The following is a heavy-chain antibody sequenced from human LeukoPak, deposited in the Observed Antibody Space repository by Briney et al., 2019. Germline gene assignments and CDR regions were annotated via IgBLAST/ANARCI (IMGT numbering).Heavy chain of an antibody. CDR2: ISWNSGSI. D-gene: IGHD3-10*01. J-gene: IGHJ4*02. CDR1: GFTFDDYA. CDR3: ARMMVVPRYFDY. V-gene: IGHV3-9*01. Sequence: GGSLRLSCAASGFTFDDYAMHWVRQAPGKGLEWVSGISWNSGSIGYADSVKGRFTISRDNAKNSLYLQMNSLRAEDTALYYCARMMVVPRYFDYWGQGTLVTVSS.